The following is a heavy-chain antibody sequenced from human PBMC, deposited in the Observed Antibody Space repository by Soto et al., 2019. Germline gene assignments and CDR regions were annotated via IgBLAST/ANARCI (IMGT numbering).Heavy chain of an antibody. CDR3: ARDRAYDILTGYFFDY. Sequence: SETLSLTCAISGDSVSSNSAAWNWIRQSPSRGLEWLGRTNYRSKWYNDYAVSVKSRITINPDTSKNQFSLQLNSVTPEDTAVYYCARDRAYDILTGYFFDYWGQGTLDTVSS. CDR2: TNYRSKWYN. J-gene: IGHJ4*02. D-gene: IGHD3-9*01. V-gene: IGHV6-1*01. CDR1: GDSVSSNSAA.